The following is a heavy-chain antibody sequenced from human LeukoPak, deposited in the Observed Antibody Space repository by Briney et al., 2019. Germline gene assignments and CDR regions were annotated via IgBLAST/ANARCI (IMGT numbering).Heavy chain of an antibody. CDR2: IYYNGNT. CDR1: GGSIGGHTFY. D-gene: IGHD6-19*01. Sequence: SDTLSLTCNVSGGSIGGHTFYWDWLRQPPGKGLEWIATIYYNGNTFYNPSLKSRVAISIDMSKSQFFLHLTSVSAADTAVYYCARLTALAGHRGAFDIWGPGTLVTVSS. J-gene: IGHJ3*02. V-gene: IGHV4-39*01. CDR3: ARLTALAGHRGAFDI.